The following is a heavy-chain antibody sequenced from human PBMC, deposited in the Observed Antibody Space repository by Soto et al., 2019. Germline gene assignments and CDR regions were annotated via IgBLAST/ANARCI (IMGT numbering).Heavy chain of an antibody. CDR1: GFIYSSGG. CDR2: ISSSGSTI. V-gene: IGHV3-48*03. D-gene: IGHD1-1*01. Sequence: PGGCLRLSCAAAGFIYSSGGLNWVRQAPGKGLEWVSYISSSGSTIYYADSVKGRFTISRDNAKNSLYLQMNSLRAEDTAVYYCARALDIRHNGSDPGGQGTLATVSA. J-gene: IGHJ5*02. CDR3: ARALDIRHNGSDP.